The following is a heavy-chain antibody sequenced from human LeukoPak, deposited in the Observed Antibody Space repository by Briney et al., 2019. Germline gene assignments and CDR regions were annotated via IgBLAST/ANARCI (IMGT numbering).Heavy chain of an antibody. Sequence: GGSLRLSCAASGFTFSNYAMSWVRQVPGKGLEWVSAISGSGGNTFYADSVKGRFTISRDNSKNTLYLQVNSLRAADTVIYYCAKVQEMDTILPPFHYWGQGTLVTVSS. CDR3: AKVQEMDTILPPFHY. D-gene: IGHD5-24*01. J-gene: IGHJ4*02. V-gene: IGHV3-23*01. CDR1: GFTFSNYA. CDR2: ISGSGGNT.